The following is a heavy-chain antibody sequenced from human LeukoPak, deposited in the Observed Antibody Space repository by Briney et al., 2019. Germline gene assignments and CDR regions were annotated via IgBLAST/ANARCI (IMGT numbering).Heavy chain of an antibody. D-gene: IGHD6-13*01. CDR2: IYPGDSDP. J-gene: IGHJ4*02. Sequence: GESLKISCKGSGYSFTSYWIGWVRQMPGEGLEWMGIIYPGDSDPRYSPSFQGQVTISADKSISTAYLQWSGLKASDSAMYYCVRHGLGSSWFGFDYWGQGTLVSVSS. CDR3: VRHGLGSSWFGFDY. CDR1: GYSFTSYW. V-gene: IGHV5-51*01.